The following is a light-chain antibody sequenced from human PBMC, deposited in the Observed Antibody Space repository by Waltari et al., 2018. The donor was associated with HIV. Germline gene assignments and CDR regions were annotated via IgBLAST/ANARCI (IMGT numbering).Light chain of an antibody. J-gene: IGLJ1*01. CDR2: GNI. V-gene: IGLV1-40*01. Sequence: QSVLTQPPSVSGAPGQRVTISCTGSSSNIGAGYDVHWYQQLPGTAPKPLIYGNINRPSGVPDRFSGSESGTSASLAITGLQAEDEADYYCQSYDSSLSGYVFGTGTKVTVL. CDR1: SSNIGAGYD. CDR3: QSYDSSLSGYV.